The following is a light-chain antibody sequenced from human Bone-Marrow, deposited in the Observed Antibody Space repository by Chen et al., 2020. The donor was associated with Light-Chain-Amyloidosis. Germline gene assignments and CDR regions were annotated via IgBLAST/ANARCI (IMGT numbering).Light chain of an antibody. CDR1: SSDVGGDNH. CDR3: SSYTITNTLV. J-gene: IGLJ1*01. V-gene: IGLV2-14*01. Sequence: HSPLTPPSSASPSPGPSITFSSTGTSSDVGGDNHVSWYQHHPDKAPKLMIYEVTNRPSWVPDRFSGSKSDNTASLTISGLQTEDEADYYCSSYTITNTLVFGSGTRVTVL. CDR2: EVT.